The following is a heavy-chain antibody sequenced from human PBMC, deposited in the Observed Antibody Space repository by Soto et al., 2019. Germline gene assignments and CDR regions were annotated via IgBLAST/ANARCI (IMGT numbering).Heavy chain of an antibody. CDR2: ISSGSTTI. D-gene: IGHD2-15*01. CDR1: GFTFSSYS. V-gene: IGHV3-48*01. J-gene: IGHJ3*02. CDR3: AREGYCSGGSCYLGPFDI. Sequence: EVQLVESGGGLVQPGGSLRLSCAASGFTFSSYSMNWVRQAPGKGLEWVSYISSGSTTIYYADSVKGRFTISRDNAQNSLYLQMNSLRAEDTAVYYCAREGYCSGGSCYLGPFDIWGQGIMDTVSS.